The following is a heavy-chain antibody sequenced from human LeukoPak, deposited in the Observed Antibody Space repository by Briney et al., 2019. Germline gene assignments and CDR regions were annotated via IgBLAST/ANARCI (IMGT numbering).Heavy chain of an antibody. V-gene: IGHV4-59*01. D-gene: IGHD2-2*01. CDR1: GGSISSYY. CDR2: IYYSGST. CDR3: ARAEVVPAAPGAFDI. J-gene: IGHJ3*02. Sequence: SETLSLTCTVSGGSISSYYWSWIRQPPGKGLEWIGYIYYSGSTNYNPSLKSRVTISVDTSKNQFSLKLSSVTAADTAVYYCARAEVVPAAPGAFDIWGQGTMVTVSS.